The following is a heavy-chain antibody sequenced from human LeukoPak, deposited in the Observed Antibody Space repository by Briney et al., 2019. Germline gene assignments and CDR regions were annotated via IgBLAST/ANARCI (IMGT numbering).Heavy chain of an antibody. CDR3: AKGRTLVGGSTRSYDY. CDR1: GFTFSSYS. D-gene: IGHD1-26*01. CDR2: ISSSSSTI. J-gene: IGHJ4*02. V-gene: IGHV3-48*01. Sequence: GGSLRLSCAASGFTFSSYSMNWVRQAPGKGLEWVSYISSSSSTIYYADSVKGRFTISRDNYKNTLYLQMNSLRVEDTAVYYCAKGRTLVGGSTRSYDYWGQGTLVTVSS.